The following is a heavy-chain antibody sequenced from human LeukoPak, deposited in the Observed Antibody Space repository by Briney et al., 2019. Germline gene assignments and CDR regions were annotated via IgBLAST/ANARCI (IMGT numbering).Heavy chain of an antibody. CDR3: ARELERGFDP. CDR1: GGSISSGGYY. Sequence: SETLSLTCTVSGGSISSGGYYWSWIRQHPGKGLEWIGYIYYSGSTYYNPSLKSRVTISVDPSKNQFSLKLSSVTAADTAVYYCARELERGFDPWGQGTLVTVSS. J-gene: IGHJ5*02. CDR2: IYYSGST. D-gene: IGHD1-1*01. V-gene: IGHV4-31*03.